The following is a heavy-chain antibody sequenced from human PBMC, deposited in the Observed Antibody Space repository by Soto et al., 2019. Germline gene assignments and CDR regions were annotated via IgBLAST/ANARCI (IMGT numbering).Heavy chain of an antibody. CDR3: ARGMNIAAAGYYYYYGMDV. D-gene: IGHD6-13*01. CDR1: GASIISGDYY. V-gene: IGHV4-30-4*01. J-gene: IGHJ6*02. Sequence: PSAPLSLTCSVSGASIISGDYYWIWILQAPGKGLEWIGHIYYSGSTYYNPSLKSRVTISVDTSKNQFSLKLSSVTAADTAVYYCARGMNIAAAGYYYYYGMDVWGQGTTVTVSS. CDR2: IYYSGST.